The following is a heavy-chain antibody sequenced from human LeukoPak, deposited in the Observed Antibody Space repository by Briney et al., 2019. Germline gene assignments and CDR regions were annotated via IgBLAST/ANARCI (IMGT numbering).Heavy chain of an antibody. V-gene: IGHV7-4-1*02. CDR1: GYTFTSYA. CDR3: ARVFEPYPQDEVRTLDY. D-gene: IGHD1-14*01. J-gene: IGHJ4*02. Sequence: ASVKVSCKASGYTFTSYAMNWVRQAPGQGLEWMGWINTNTGNPTYAQGFTGRFVFSLDTSVSTAYLQISSLKAEDTAVYYCARVFEPYPQDEVRTLDYWGQGTLVTVSS. CDR2: INTNTGNP.